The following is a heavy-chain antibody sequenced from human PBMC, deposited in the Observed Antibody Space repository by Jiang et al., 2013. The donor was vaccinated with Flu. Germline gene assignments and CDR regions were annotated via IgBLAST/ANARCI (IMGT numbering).Heavy chain of an antibody. J-gene: IGHJ4*02. Sequence: VWVSRINSDGSSTSYADSVKGRFTISRDNAKNTLYLQMNSLRAEDTAVYYCARDQGWPAPYYFDYWGQGTLVTVSS. V-gene: IGHV3-74*01. D-gene: IGHD5-24*01. CDR3: ARDQGWPAPYYFDY. CDR2: INSDGSST.